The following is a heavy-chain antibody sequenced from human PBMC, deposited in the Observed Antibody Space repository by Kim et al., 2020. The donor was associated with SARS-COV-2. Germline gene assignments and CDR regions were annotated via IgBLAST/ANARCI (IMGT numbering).Heavy chain of an antibody. Sequence: SVKVSCKASGGTFSSYAISWVRQAPGQGLEWMGGIIPIFGTANYAQKFQGRVTITADESTSTAYMELSSLRSEDTAVYYCAREPPPTGSDTAMVIAVGHQDFYYYYYGMDVWGQGTTVTVSS. CDR1: GGTFSSYA. D-gene: IGHD5-18*01. CDR3: AREPPPTGSDTAMVIAVGHQDFYYYYYGMDV. V-gene: IGHV1-69*13. CDR2: IIPIFGTA. J-gene: IGHJ6*02.